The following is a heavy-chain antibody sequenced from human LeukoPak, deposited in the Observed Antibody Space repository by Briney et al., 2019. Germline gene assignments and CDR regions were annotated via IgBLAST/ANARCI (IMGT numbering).Heavy chain of an antibody. CDR3: AREGAGDYFDY. V-gene: IGHV3-30*12. J-gene: IGHJ4*02. CDR1: GFSFSSHA. Sequence: PGGSLRLSCAASGFSFSSHAMHWVRQAPGKGLEWVAFISYDGSTKTYADSVKGRFTISRDNAKNTLYLQMNSLRAEDTAVYYCAREGAGDYFDYWGQGTLVTVSS. CDR2: ISYDGSTK. D-gene: IGHD4/OR15-4a*01.